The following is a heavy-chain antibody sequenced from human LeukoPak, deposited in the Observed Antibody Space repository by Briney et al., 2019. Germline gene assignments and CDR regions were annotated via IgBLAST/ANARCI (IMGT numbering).Heavy chain of an antibody. J-gene: IGHJ6*02. CDR3: AKDLWEPLSGMDV. D-gene: IGHD1-26*01. CDR2: IKSKTDGGTT. CDR1: GFTFSNAW. Sequence: GGSLRLSCAASGFTFSNAWMSWVRQAPGKGLEWVGRIKSKTDGGTTDYAAPVKGRFTISRDDSKNTLYLQMNSLRADDTAVYYCAKDLWEPLSGMDVWGQGTTVTVSS. V-gene: IGHV3-15*01.